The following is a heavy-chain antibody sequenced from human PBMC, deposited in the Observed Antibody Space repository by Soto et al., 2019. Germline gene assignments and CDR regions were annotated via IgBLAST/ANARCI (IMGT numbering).Heavy chain of an antibody. CDR3: ARYRPGTRYYYDSSGTFFDY. V-gene: IGHV4-4*02. J-gene: IGHJ4*02. Sequence: QVQLQESGPGLVKPSGTLSLTCAVSGGSISSSNWWSWVRQPPGKGLEWIGEIYHSGSTNYNPSLKSRVTISVDKSKNQFSLKLSSVTAADTAVYYCARYRPGTRYYYDSSGTFFDYWGQGTLVTVSS. CDR2: IYHSGST. CDR1: GGSISSSNW. D-gene: IGHD3-22*01.